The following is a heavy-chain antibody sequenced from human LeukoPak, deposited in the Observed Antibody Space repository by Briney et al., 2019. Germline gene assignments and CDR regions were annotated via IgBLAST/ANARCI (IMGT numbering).Heavy chain of an antibody. CDR3: ARHCCSGPAKRVFDI. CDR2: ISYSGNT. CDR1: GGSIISSDYH. J-gene: IGHJ3*02. V-gene: IGHV4-39*01. Sequence: SETLSLTCTVPGGSIISSDYHWGWVRQPPGKGLEWIGTISYSGNTDYNPSLRSRVTISVDTSNNQFSLRLGSVTAADTAVYHCARHCCSGPAKRVFDIWGQGTMVTVSS. D-gene: IGHD2-15*01.